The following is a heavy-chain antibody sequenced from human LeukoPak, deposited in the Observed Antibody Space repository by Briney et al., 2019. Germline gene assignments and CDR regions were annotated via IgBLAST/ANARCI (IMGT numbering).Heavy chain of an antibody. V-gene: IGHV4-38-2*01. D-gene: IGHD6-13*01. CDR2: IYHGGST. J-gene: IGHJ4*02. Sequence: SETLSLTCAVSGYSISSGYYWGWIRQPPGKGLEWIGSIYHGGSTYYNPSLKSRVTISVDTSKNQFSLKLSSVTAADTAVYYCASGYSSSWYEGWGQGTLVTVSS. CDR3: ASGYSSSWYEG. CDR1: GYSISSGYY.